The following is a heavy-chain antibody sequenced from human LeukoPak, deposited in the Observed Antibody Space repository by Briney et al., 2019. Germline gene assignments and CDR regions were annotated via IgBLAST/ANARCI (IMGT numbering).Heavy chain of an antibody. J-gene: IGHJ4*02. D-gene: IGHD4-23*01. V-gene: IGHV3-66*01. CDR3: AKDRDYGGNSDFDY. CDR1: GLTVSSNY. Sequence: PGGSLRLSCAASGLTVSSNYMSWVRQAPGKGLEWVSVIYSGGSTYYADSVKGRFTISRDNSKNTLYLQMNSLRAEDTAVYYCAKDRDYGGNSDFDYWGQGTLVTVSS. CDR2: IYSGGST.